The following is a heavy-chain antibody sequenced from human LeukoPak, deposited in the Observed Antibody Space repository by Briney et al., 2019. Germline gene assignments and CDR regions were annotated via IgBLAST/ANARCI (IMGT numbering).Heavy chain of an antibody. CDR1: GFTFSSYA. CDR2: ISGSGGST. Sequence: GGSLRLSCAASGFTFSSYAMSWVRQAPGKGLEWVSAISGSGGSTYYADSVKGRFTISRDNAKNSLFLQMNSLRAEDTAVYYCALLAVASDFDYWGQGTLVTVSS. D-gene: IGHD6-19*01. J-gene: IGHJ4*02. CDR3: ALLAVASDFDY. V-gene: IGHV3-23*01.